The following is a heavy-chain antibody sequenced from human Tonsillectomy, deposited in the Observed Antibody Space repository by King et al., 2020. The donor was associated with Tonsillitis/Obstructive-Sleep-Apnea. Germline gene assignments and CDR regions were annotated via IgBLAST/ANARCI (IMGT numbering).Heavy chain of an antibody. CDR2: IYPGDSDT. Sequence: VQLVQSGAEVKKPGESLKISCKGSGYTFVNYWIGWVRQMPGKGLEWMGIIYPGDSDTTYSPSFQGQVTNPANKSISTAYLPWSSLEASDTGMYYCARRGGCYSMDVWGKGTTVTVSS. V-gene: IGHV5-51*01. J-gene: IGHJ6*03. D-gene: IGHD3-16*01. CDR3: ARRGGCYSMDV. CDR1: GYTFVNYW.